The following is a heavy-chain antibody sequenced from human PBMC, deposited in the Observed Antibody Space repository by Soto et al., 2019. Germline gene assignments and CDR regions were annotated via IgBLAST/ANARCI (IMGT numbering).Heavy chain of an antibody. CDR1: GGTISSGDYY. Sequence: SETLSLTCTVSGGTISSGDYYWRWIRQPPGKGLEWIGYIYYSGSTYYNQSLKSRVTISVDTSKNQFSQKLSSVTAADTAVYHCARCGMITFGGVIVNYYYYGMDVWGQGTTVTVSS. CDR2: IYYSGST. J-gene: IGHJ6*02. V-gene: IGHV4-30-4*01. CDR3: ARCGMITFGGVIVNYYYYGMDV. D-gene: IGHD3-16*02.